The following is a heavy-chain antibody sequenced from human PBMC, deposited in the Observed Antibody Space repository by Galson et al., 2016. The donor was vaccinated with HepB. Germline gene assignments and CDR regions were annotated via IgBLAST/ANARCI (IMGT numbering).Heavy chain of an antibody. Sequence: SLRLSCAASGFTFASYTMSWIRQAPGKGLEWVSALSGNSDDSYYADSIMGRFTISRDNSKNTLYPQMNSLRAEDTAIYYCAKEIPVAGSPPFDYWGQGTLVTVSS. V-gene: IGHV3-23*01. CDR1: GFTFASYT. J-gene: IGHJ4*02. D-gene: IGHD6-19*01. CDR3: AKEIPVAGSPPFDY. CDR2: LSGNSDDS.